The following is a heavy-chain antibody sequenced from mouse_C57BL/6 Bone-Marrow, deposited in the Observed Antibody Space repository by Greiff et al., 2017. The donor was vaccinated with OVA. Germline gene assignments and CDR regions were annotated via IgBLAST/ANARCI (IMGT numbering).Heavy chain of an antibody. CDR1: GFSLTSYG. J-gene: IGHJ2*01. Sequence: VKLMESGPGLVQPSQSLSITCTVSGFSLTSYGVHWVRQSPGKGLEWLGVIWSGGSTDYNAAFISRLSISKDNSKSQVFFKMNSLQADDTAIYYCARMKGYDGVHFDYWGQGTTLTVSS. CDR3: ARMKGYDGVHFDY. V-gene: IGHV2-2*01. CDR2: IWSGGST. D-gene: IGHD2-2*01.